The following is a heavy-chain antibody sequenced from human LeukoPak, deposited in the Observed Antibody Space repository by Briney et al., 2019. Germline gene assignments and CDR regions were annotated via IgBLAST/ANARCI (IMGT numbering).Heavy chain of an antibody. CDR3: ARGGSSID. J-gene: IGHJ4*02. V-gene: IGHV3-66*01. CDR2: IYSGSSR. CDR1: GFTVRSKY. D-gene: IGHD2-15*01. Sequence: GGSLRLSCAASGFTVRSKYMIWVRQAPGKGLEWVALIYSGSSRNSADSATGRFTISRDNSKNTLSLKMNSLRAEDTAVYYCARGGSSIDWGQGTLVTVSS.